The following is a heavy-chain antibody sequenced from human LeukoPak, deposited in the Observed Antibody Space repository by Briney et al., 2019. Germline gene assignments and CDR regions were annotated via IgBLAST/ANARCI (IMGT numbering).Heavy chain of an antibody. CDR3: ARAVAGSRGDFDY. V-gene: IGHV1-2*02. CDR1: GYTLTGYY. J-gene: IGHJ4*02. Sequence: ASVNVSCKASGYTLTGYYMHWVRQAPGQGREWRGWINPNSGGTNYAQKFQGRVTMTRDTSISTAYMELSRLRSDDTAVYYCARAVAGSRGDFDYWGQGTLVTVSS. D-gene: IGHD6-19*01. CDR2: INPNSGGT.